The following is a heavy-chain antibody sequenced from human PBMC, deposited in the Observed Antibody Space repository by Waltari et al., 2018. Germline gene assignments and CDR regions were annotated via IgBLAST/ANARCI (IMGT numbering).Heavy chain of an antibody. CDR2: IKQDGSEK. Sequence: EVQLVESGGDLVQPGGSLRLSCAASGFTFSSYWMSWVRQAPGKGLEWVANIKQDGSEKYYVDSVKGRFTISRDNAKNSVYLQMNSLRAEDTAVYYCARVRHFYDSSGYYSGAFDIWGQGTMVTVSS. V-gene: IGHV3-7*01. CDR3: ARVRHFYDSSGYYSGAFDI. D-gene: IGHD3-22*01. CDR1: GFTFSSYW. J-gene: IGHJ3*02.